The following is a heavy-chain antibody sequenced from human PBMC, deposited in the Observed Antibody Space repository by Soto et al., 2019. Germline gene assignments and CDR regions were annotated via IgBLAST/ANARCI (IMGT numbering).Heavy chain of an antibody. CDR2: IYYSGST. V-gene: IGHV4-39*07. CDR3: ARAEDCSGGSCYPGFDP. CDR1: GGSISSSSYY. Sequence: SETLSLTCTVSGGSISSSSYYWGWIRQPPGKGLEWIGSIYYSGSTYYNPSLKSRVTISVDTSKNQFSLKLSSVTAADTAVYYCARAEDCSGGSCYPGFDPWGQGTQVTSPQ. D-gene: IGHD2-15*01. J-gene: IGHJ5*02.